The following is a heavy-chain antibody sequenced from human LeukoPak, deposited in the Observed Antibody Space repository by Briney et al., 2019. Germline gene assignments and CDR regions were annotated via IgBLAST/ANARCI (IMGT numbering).Heavy chain of an antibody. J-gene: IGHJ4*02. CDR1: GGSISSGGYS. CDR3: ARSRIVGATHVSRNFDY. Sequence: PSQTLSLTCAVSGGSISSGGYSWSWIRQPPGKGLEWIGEINHSGSTNYNPSLKSRVTISVDTSKNQFSLKLSSVTAADTAVYYCARSRIVGATHVSRNFDYWGQGTLVTVSS. D-gene: IGHD1-26*01. CDR2: INHSGST. V-gene: IGHV4-30-2*01.